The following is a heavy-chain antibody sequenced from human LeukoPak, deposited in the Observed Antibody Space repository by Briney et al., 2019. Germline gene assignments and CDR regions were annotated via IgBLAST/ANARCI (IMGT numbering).Heavy chain of an antibody. CDR3: AKFRAMVRGVIGPLY. D-gene: IGHD3-10*01. CDR2: ISGSGGSA. J-gene: IGHJ4*02. CDR1: GFTFSSYA. Sequence: PGGSLRLSCAASGFTFSSYAMSWVRQAPGKGLEWVSAISGSGGSAYYADSVKGRFTISRDNSKNTLYLQMNSLRAEDTAVYYCAKFRAMVRGVIGPLYWGQGTLVTVSS. V-gene: IGHV3-23*01.